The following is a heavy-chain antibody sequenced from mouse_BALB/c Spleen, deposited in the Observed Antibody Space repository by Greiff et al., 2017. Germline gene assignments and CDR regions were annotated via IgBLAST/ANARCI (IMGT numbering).Heavy chain of an antibody. Sequence: VQLQQSGAELVKPGASVKLSCKASGYTFTSYYMYWVKQRPGQGLEWIGGINPSNGGTNFNEKFKSKATLTVDKSSSTAYMQLSSLTSEDSAVYYCTRGGIYYGYAWYFDVWGAGTTVTVSS. CDR3: TRGGIYYGYAWYFDV. CDR2: INPSNGGT. J-gene: IGHJ1*01. D-gene: IGHD2-2*01. CDR1: GYTFTSYY. V-gene: IGHV1S81*02.